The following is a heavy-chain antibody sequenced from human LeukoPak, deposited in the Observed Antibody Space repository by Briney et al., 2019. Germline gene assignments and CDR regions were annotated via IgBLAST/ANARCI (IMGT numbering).Heavy chain of an antibody. Sequence: GGSLRLSCAASGFTFSCSAMRWVRQASGKGLEWVGRIRSNASSYATAYAAAVKGRFTISRDDSKNTAYLQMNSLKTEDTAVYYCTSNTATPWSDAFDIWGQGTMVTVSS. CDR2: IRSNASSYAT. J-gene: IGHJ3*02. CDR1: GFTFSCSA. CDR3: TSNTATPWSDAFDI. V-gene: IGHV3-73*01. D-gene: IGHD5-18*01.